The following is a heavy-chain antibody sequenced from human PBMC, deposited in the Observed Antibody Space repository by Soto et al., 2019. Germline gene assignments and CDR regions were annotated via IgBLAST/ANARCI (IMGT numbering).Heavy chain of an antibody. D-gene: IGHD3-22*01. CDR2: NYYTGST. CDR1: GGSVNTAPYH. V-gene: IGHV4-61*01. Sequence: PSETLSLTCTVSGGSVNTAPYHWSWIRQSPRNGLEWIGNNYYTGSTNYNPSFESRVAISLDTSNNQFSLRLTSLTAADTAVYFCARDHHSYYDTSGYYPYFDFWGQGTLVTVSS. CDR3: ARDHHSYYDTSGYYPYFDF. J-gene: IGHJ4*02.